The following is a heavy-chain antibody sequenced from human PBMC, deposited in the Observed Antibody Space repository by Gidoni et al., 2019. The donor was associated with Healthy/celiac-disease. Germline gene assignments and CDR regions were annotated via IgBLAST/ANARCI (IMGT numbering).Heavy chain of an antibody. CDR3: AREGGWIGGLQFFLQPEPIDY. J-gene: IGHJ4*02. CDR1: GYTFTGYY. CDR2: INPNSGGT. Sequence: QVQLVQSGAEVKKPGASVKVSCTASGYTFTGYYMHWVRQAPGQGLEWMGWINPNSGGTNYAQKFQGRVTMTRDTSISTVYMELSRLRSDDTAVYYCAREGGWIGGLQFFLQPEPIDYWGQGTLVTVSS. D-gene: IGHD3-3*01. V-gene: IGHV1-2*02.